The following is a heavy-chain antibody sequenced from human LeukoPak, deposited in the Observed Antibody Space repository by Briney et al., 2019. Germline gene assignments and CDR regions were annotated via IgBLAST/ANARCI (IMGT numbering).Heavy chain of an antibody. CDR3: ARHVVWNYYDSSGYDY. CDR1: GGSISSSRYY. D-gene: IGHD3-22*01. J-gene: IGHJ4*02. Sequence: SETLSLTCTVSGGSISSSRYYWGWIRQPPGKGLEWIGSIYYSGSTYYNPSLKSRVTISVDTSKNQFSLKLSSVTAADTAVYYCARHVVWNYYDSSGYDYWGQGTLVTVSS. CDR2: IYYSGST. V-gene: IGHV4-39*01.